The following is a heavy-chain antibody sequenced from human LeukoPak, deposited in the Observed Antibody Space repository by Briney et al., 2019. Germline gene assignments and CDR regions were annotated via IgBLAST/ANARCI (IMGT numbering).Heavy chain of an antibody. CDR3: ARREVVVTATGPNYY. D-gene: IGHD2-15*01. CDR1: GFTFSSYS. J-gene: IGHJ4*02. Sequence: GGSLRLSCAASGFTFSSYSMNWVRQAPGKGLGWVANIKQDGSEKYYVDSVKGRFTISRDNAKNSLYLQMNSLRAEDTAVYYCARREVVVTATGPNYYWGQGTLVTVSS. V-gene: IGHV3-7*01. CDR2: IKQDGSEK.